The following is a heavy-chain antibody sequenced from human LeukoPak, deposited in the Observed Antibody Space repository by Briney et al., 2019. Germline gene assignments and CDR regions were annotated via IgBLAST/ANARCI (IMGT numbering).Heavy chain of an antibody. Sequence: SQTLSPTCTVSGGSISSGDYYWSWIRQPPGKGLEWIGYIYYSGSTYYNPSLKSRVTISVDTSKNQFSLKLSSVTAADTAVYYCARGLAARSATVNWFDPWGQGTLVTVSS. CDR3: ARGLAARSATVNWFDP. V-gene: IGHV4-30-4*01. CDR1: GGSISSGDYY. D-gene: IGHD6-6*01. CDR2: IYYSGST. J-gene: IGHJ5*02.